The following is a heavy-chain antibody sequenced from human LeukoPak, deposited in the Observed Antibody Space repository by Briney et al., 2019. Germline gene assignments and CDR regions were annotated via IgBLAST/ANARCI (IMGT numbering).Heavy chain of an antibody. CDR3: AKGRGSTSIYEY. J-gene: IGHJ4*02. V-gene: IGHV3-23*01. CDR2: ISGSSGST. Sequence: GGSLRLSRAASGFSFSSHGMSWVRQAPGKGLEWVSFISGSSGSTNYADSVKGRFTMSRDTSKNTLYLEMNSLRDDDTAAYYCAKGRGSTSIYEYWGQGTLVTVSS. CDR1: GFSFSSHG. D-gene: IGHD2-2*01.